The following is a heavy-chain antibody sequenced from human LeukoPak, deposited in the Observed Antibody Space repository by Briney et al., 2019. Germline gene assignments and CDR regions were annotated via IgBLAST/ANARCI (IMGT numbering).Heavy chain of an antibody. J-gene: IGHJ6*03. V-gene: IGHV3-21*01. CDR1: GFTFSSYE. CDR3: ARRQLLHLRGWANWGTMDV. CDR2: ISSSSSYI. D-gene: IGHD1-26*01. Sequence: GGSLRLSCAASGFTFSSYEMNWVRQAPGKGLEWVSSISSSSSYIYYADSVKGRFTISRDNAKNSLYLQMNSLRAEDTAVYYCARRQLLHLRGWANWGTMDVWGKGTTVTVSS.